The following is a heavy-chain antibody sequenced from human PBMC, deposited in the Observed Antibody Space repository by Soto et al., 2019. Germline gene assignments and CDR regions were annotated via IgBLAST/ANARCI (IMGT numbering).Heavy chain of an antibody. CDR1: GFTFSSYS. D-gene: IGHD3-22*01. CDR2: ISSSSSYI. V-gene: IGHV3-21*01. CDR3: ARVGDDSSGYYWEDYYYYYGMDV. J-gene: IGHJ6*02. Sequence: GGSLRLSCAASGFTFSSYSMNWVRQALGKGLEWVSSISSSSSYIYYADSVKGRFTISRDNAKNSLYLQMNSLRAEDTAVYYCARVGDDSSGYYWEDYYYYYGMDVWGQGTTVTVSS.